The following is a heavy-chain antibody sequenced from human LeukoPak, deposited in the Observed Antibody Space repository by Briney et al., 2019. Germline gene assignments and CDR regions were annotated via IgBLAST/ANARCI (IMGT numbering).Heavy chain of an antibody. J-gene: IGHJ4*02. CDR3: AKDQWGYLGSGSYYKD. CDR2: ISGSGGST. V-gene: IGHV3-23*01. D-gene: IGHD3-10*01. CDR1: GFTFSNCA. Sequence: GGSLRLSCAASGFTFSNCAMSWVRQAPGKGLEWVSAISGSGGSTYYADSAKGRFTISRDNSKNTLYLQMNSLRAEDTAVYYCAKDQWGYLGSGSYYKDWGQGTLVTVAS.